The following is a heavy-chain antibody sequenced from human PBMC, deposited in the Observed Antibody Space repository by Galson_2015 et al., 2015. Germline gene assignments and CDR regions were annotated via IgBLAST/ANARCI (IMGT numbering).Heavy chain of an antibody. CDR3: ARVAVAMLRGVIALYFDS. J-gene: IGHJ4*02. CDR1: GHSFTTYD. D-gene: IGHD3-10*01. V-gene: IGHV1-8*01. CDR2: MNPNSGNT. Sequence: SVKVSCKASGHSFTTYDINWVRQAPGQGLEWMGWMNPNSGNTGYAQKFQGRVTITRNISINTAYMELSSLRSEDTAVYYCARVAVAMLRGVIALYFDSWGQGALVTFSS.